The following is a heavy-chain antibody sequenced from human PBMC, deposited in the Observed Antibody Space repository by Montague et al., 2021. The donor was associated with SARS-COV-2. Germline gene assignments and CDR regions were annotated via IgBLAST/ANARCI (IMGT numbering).Heavy chain of an antibody. Sequence: SETLSLTCTVSGGSISSYYWSWIRQPPGKGLEWIGYIYYSGSTNXXPSLKSRVTISVDTSKNQFSLKLSSVTAADTAVYYSARTYYDILTGYYNRGAFDIWGQGTMVTVSS. CDR3: ARTYYDILTGYYNRGAFDI. J-gene: IGHJ3*02. V-gene: IGHV4-59*08. CDR1: GGSISSYY. CDR2: IYYSGST. D-gene: IGHD3-9*01.